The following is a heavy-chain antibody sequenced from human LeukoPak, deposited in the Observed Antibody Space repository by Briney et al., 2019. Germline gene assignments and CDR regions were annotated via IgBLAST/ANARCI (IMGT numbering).Heavy chain of an antibody. CDR3: ARGRGCSSMSCYPDY. Sequence: GGSLRLSCAASGFTFSDYYMSWIRQAPGKGLEWVSSISPRSSYRYYADSVKGRFTISRDNAKNPLNLQMNSLRAEDTAVYYCARGRGCSSMSCYPDYWGQGTLVTVSS. CDR2: ISPRSSYR. D-gene: IGHD2-2*01. CDR1: GFTFSDYY. J-gene: IGHJ4*02. V-gene: IGHV3-11*06.